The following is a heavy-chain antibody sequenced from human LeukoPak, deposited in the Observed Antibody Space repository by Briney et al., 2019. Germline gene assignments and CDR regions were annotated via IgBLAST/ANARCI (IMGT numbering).Heavy chain of an antibody. D-gene: IGHD6-19*01. Sequence: ASVKVSCKTSGYTFSDYYIHWIRQAPGQGLEWVGWINPNSGDTDYAQKFQGRVTMTRDTSISTAYMELSRLRSDDTAVYYCARQYRIAVAARWFDPWGQGTLVTVSS. V-gene: IGHV1-2*02. CDR3: ARQYRIAVAARWFDP. CDR1: GYTFSDYY. J-gene: IGHJ5*02. CDR2: INPNSGDT.